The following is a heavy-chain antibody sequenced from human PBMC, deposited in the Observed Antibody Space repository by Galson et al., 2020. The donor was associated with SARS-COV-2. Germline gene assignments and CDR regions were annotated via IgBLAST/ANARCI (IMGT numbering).Heavy chain of an antibody. V-gene: IGHV1-18*01. CDR3: ARFSYRSGYPSFDY. CDR2: NT. CDR1: GYTFTSNG. D-gene: IGHD3-22*01. Sequence: ASVKVSCKASGYTFTSNGISWMRQAPGQGLEWMGWNTNYAQKFQGRVTMTTDTSTTTAYMELRGLRSDDTAVYYSARFSYRSGYPSFDYWGQGTLVTVSS. J-gene: IGHJ4*02.